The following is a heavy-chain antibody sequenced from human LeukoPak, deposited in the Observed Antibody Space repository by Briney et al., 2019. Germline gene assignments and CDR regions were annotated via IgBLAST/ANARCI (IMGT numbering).Heavy chain of an antibody. CDR2: INHSGST. CDR1: GGSFSGYY. J-gene: IGHJ4*02. D-gene: IGHD3-22*01. CDR3: ARASSGYFGYFDY. Sequence: PETLSLTCAVYGGSFSGYYWSWIRQPPGKGLEWIGEINHSGSTNYNPSLKSRVTISVDKSKNQFSLKLSSVTAADTAVYYCARASSGYFGYFDYWGQGTLVTVSS. V-gene: IGHV4-34*01.